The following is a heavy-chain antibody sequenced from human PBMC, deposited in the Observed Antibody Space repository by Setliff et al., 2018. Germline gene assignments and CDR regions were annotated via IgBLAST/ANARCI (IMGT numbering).Heavy chain of an antibody. J-gene: IGHJ1*01. V-gene: IGHV4-39*01. CDR2: MYYSGST. CDR3: ARHVGPADRADYFQH. CDR1: GGSISSGGYY. Sequence: SETLSLTCTVSGGSISSGGYYWSWIRQHPGMGLEWIGSMYYSGSTYYNPSLKSRVSMSVDSSKNQFSLNLNSVTAADTGVYYCARHVGPADRADYFQHWGQGTLVTVSS.